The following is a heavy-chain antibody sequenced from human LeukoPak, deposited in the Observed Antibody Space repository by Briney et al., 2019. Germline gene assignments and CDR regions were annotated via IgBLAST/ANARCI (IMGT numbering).Heavy chain of an antibody. CDR2: INHSGST. CDR1: GGSFSGYY. V-gene: IGHV4-34*01. Sequence: SETLSLTCAVYGGSFSGYYWSWIRQPPGKGLEWIGEINHSGSTNYNPSLKSRVTISVDTSKNQFSLKLSSVTAADTAVYYCARGPPLDPWGQGTLVIVSS. J-gene: IGHJ5*02. CDR3: ARGPPLDP.